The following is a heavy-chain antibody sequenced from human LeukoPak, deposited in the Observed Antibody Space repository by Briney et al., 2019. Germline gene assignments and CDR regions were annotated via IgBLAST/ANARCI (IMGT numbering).Heavy chain of an antibody. CDR1: GFTFRDYP. Sequence: SLRLSCSASGFTFRDYPIHWVRQAPGEGLQYVSAISSAGGTTYYADSVRGRFTISRDNSKNTLYLQMSSLRAEDTALYYCVKVGDSGYGEYYQHWGQGTLVTVSS. CDR3: VKVGDSGYGEYYQH. D-gene: IGHD5-12*01. CDR2: ISSAGGTT. J-gene: IGHJ1*01. V-gene: IGHV3-64D*06.